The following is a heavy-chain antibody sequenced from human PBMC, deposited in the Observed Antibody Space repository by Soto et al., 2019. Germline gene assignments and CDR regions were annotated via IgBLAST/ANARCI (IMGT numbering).Heavy chain of an antibody. J-gene: IGHJ4*02. CDR2: ISGSGGST. D-gene: IGHD3-3*02. CDR1: GFTFSSYA. V-gene: IGHV3-23*01. Sequence: PGGSLRLSCAASGFTFSSYAMSWVRQAPGKGLEWVSAISGSGGSTYYADSVKGRFTISRDNSKNTLYLQMNSLRAEDTAVYYCAKDPQAFLEWPQYYFDYWGQGTLVTVSS. CDR3: AKDPQAFLEWPQYYFDY.